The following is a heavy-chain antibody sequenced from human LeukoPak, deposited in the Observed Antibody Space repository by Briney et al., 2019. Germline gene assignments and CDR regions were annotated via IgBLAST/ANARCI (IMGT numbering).Heavy chain of an antibody. CDR3: ARNDFWSGYLDY. CDR2: IYYSGST. Sequence: SETLSLTCTVSGGSISSSSYYWGWIGQPPGKGLEWIGSIYYSGSTYYNPSLKSRVTISVDTSNNQFSLKLSSVTAADTAVYYCARNDFWSGYLDYWGQGTLVTVPS. J-gene: IGHJ4*02. V-gene: IGHV4-39*01. CDR1: GGSISSSSYY. D-gene: IGHD3-3*01.